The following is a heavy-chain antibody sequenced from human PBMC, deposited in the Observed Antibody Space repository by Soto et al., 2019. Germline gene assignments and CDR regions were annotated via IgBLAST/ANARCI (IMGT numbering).Heavy chain of an antibody. CDR3: ARQGTQVVPAAMDV. D-gene: IGHD2-2*01. V-gene: IGHV4-59*08. CDR1: GGSISSYY. CDR2: IYYSGST. Sequence: SETLSLTCTVSGGSISSYYWSWIRQPPGKGMEWVGYIYYSGSTNYNPSLKSRVTISVDKSKNQYSLKLSSVTAADTAVYYCARQGTQVVPAAMDVWGKGTTVTVSS. J-gene: IGHJ6*04.